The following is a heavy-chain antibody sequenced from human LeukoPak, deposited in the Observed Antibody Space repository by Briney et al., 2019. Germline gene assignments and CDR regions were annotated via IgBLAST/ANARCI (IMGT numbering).Heavy chain of an antibody. Sequence: ASVKVSCKASGYTFTSYDINWVRQATGQGLEWMGWMNPNSGNTGYAQKFQGRVTMTRNTSISTAYMGLSSLRSEDTAVYYCASAVYDYVWGSYRLDYWGQGTLVTVSS. D-gene: IGHD3-16*02. V-gene: IGHV1-8*01. CDR2: MNPNSGNT. J-gene: IGHJ4*02. CDR1: GYTFTSYD. CDR3: ASAVYDYVWGSYRLDY.